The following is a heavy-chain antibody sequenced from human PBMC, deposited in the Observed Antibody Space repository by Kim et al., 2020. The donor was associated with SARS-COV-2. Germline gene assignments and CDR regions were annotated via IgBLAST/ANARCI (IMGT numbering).Heavy chain of an antibody. CDR3: ARGALWELLLYFDY. D-gene: IGHD1-26*01. Sequence: GGSLRLSCAASGFTVSSNYMSWVRQAPGKGLEWVSVIYSGGSTYYADSVKGRFTISRHNSKNTLYLQMNSLRAEDTAVYYCARGALWELLLYFDYWGQGTLVTVSS. CDR1: GFTVSSNY. CDR2: IYSGGST. V-gene: IGHV3-53*04. J-gene: IGHJ4*02.